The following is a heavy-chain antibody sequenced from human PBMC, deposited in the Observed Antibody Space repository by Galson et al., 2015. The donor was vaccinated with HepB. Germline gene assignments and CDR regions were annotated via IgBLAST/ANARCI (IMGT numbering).Heavy chain of an antibody. V-gene: IGHV4-39*01. D-gene: IGHD2-8*02. CDR3: ARGEGTGPEDY. CDR2: IYYSGST. CDR1: GGSISSSSYY. J-gene: IGHJ4*02. Sequence: SCKASGGSISSSSYYWGWIRQPPGKGLEWIGSIYYSGSTYYNPSLKSRVTISVDTSKNQFSLKLSSVTAADTAVYYCARGEGTGPEDYWGQGTLVTVSS.